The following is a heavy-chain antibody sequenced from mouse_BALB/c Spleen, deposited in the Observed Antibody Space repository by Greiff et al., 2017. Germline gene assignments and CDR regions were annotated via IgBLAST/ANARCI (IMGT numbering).Heavy chain of an antibody. CDR3: ARSTMITTGVYYFDY. J-gene: IGHJ2*01. CDR1: GFTFSSYT. V-gene: IGHV5-9*03. CDR2: ISSGGGNT. Sequence: EVHLVESGGGLVKPGGSLKLSCAASGFTFSSYTMSWVRQTPEKRLEWVATISSGGGNTYYPDSVKGRFTISRDNAKNNLYLQMSSLRSEDTAFYYCARSTMITTGVYYFDYWGQGTTLTVSS. D-gene: IGHD2-4*01.